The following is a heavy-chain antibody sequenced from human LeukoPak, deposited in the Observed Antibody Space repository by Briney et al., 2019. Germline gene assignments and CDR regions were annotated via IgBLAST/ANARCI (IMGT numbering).Heavy chain of an antibody. J-gene: IGHJ3*01. Sequence: PGGSLGLSCAASGLIFHNYALVWIRRAPGKGPEWVSSILGGGGTFYADAVKGRFTISRDNSKNTLYLQMNSLRAEDTATYYCGQDPNGNYIGAFDFWGRGTMVTVSS. V-gene: IGHV3-23*01. CDR3: GQDPNGNYIGAFDF. CDR1: GLIFHNYA. D-gene: IGHD4-17*01. CDR2: ILGGGGT.